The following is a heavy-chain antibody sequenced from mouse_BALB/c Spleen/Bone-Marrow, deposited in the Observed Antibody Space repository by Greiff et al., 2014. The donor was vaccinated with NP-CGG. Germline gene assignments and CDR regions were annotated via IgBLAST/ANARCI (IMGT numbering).Heavy chain of an antibody. Sequence: VQLQQSGAELARPGASVKMSCKASGYTFTSYTMHWVKQRPEQGLEWIGYINPSSGYTNYNQKFKDKATLTADKSSSTAYMQLSSLTSEDSAVYYCAAGYYGNSGWFAYWGQGTLVTVSA. D-gene: IGHD2-1*01. CDR1: GYTFTSYT. CDR3: AAGYYGNSGWFAY. CDR2: INPSSGYT. V-gene: IGHV1-4*01. J-gene: IGHJ3*01.